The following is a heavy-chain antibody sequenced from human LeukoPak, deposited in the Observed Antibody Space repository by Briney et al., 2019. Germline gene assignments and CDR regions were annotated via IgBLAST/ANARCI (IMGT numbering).Heavy chain of an antibody. CDR2: ISSGGSTI. J-gene: IGHJ4*02. D-gene: IGHD3-10*01. CDR3: ARAYYYGSGSYFFPPDY. Sequence: PGGSLRLSCAASGFTFSDYYMSWIRQAPGKGLEWVSYISSGGSTIYYADSVKGRFTISRDNAKNSLYLQMNSLRAEDTAVYYCARAYYYGSGSYFFPPDYWGQGTLVTVSS. V-gene: IGHV3-11*04. CDR1: GFTFSDYY.